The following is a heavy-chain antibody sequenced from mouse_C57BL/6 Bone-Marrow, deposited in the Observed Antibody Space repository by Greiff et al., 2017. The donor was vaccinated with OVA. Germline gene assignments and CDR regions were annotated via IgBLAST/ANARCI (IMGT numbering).Heavy chain of an antibody. J-gene: IGHJ4*01. V-gene: IGHV1-69*01. CDR3: ARCGYYAMDY. Sequence: VQLQQPGAELVMPGASVKLSCKASGYTFTSYCMHWVKQRPGQGLEWIGEIDPSDSYTNYNQKFKGKSTLTVDKSSSTAYMQLSSLTSEDSAVYYCARCGYYAMDYWGQGTSVTVSS. CDR1: GYTFTSYC. CDR2: IDPSDSYT.